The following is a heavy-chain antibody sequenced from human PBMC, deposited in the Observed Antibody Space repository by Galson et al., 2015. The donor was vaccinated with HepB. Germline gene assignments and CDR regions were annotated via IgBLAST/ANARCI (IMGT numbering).Heavy chain of an antibody. CDR3: ARDPLLYCSGGSCYYFDY. CDR1: GFTFSSYA. Sequence: SLRLSCAASGFTFSSYAMHWVRQAPGKGLEWVAVISYDGSNKYYADSVKGRFTISRDNSKNTLYLQMNSLRAEDTAVYYCARDPLLYCSGGSCYYFDYWGQGTLVTVSS. CDR2: ISYDGSNK. D-gene: IGHD2-15*01. J-gene: IGHJ4*02. V-gene: IGHV3-30*04.